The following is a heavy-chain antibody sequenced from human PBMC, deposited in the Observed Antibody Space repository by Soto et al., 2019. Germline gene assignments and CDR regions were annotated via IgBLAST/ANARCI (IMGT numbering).Heavy chain of an antibody. Sequence: AGGSLRLSCAASGFTFSSYAMSWVRQAPGKGLEWVSAISGSGGSTYYADSVKGRFTISRDNSKNTLYLQMNSLRAEDTAVYYCAKDRYARVVYGDRPGGNYWGQGTLVTVSS. J-gene: IGHJ4*02. D-gene: IGHD4-17*01. CDR2: ISGSGGST. CDR1: GFTFSSYA. V-gene: IGHV3-23*01. CDR3: AKDRYARVVYGDRPGGNY.